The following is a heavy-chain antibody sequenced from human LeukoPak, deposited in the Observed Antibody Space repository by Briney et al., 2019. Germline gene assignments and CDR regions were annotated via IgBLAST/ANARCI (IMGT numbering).Heavy chain of an antibody. V-gene: IGHV1-69*13. CDR3: ARGSEYSSSWFLYYMDV. Sequence: SVKVSCKTSGYTFISFGISWVRQAPGQGLEWMGGIIPIFGTANYAQKFQGRVTITADESTSTAYMELSSLRSEDTAVYYCARGSEYSSSWFLYYMDVWGKGTTVTVSS. J-gene: IGHJ6*03. D-gene: IGHD6-13*01. CDR1: GYTFISFG. CDR2: IIPIFGTA.